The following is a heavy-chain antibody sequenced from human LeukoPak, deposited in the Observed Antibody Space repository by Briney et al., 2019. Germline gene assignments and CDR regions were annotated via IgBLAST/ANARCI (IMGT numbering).Heavy chain of an antibody. V-gene: IGHV3-23*01. CDR2: ISGSAYNT. D-gene: IGHD1-26*01. CDR3: AKHSGSYFIYYVDS. CDR1: GFTFSSNG. J-gene: IGHJ4*02. Sequence: GGSLRLSCAASGFTFSSNGMSWVRQAPGKGLEWVSTISGSAYNTYYADSVKGRFTVSRDNSANTLYLQMNSLRADDTALYYCAKHSGSYFIYYVDSWGQGTLVTVSS.